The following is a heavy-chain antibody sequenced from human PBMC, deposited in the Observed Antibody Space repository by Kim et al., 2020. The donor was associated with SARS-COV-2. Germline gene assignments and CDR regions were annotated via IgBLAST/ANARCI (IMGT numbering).Heavy chain of an antibody. CDR3: TRDTGLGLRLFDY. D-gene: IGHD5-12*01. CDR1: GFTFGDYA. V-gene: IGHV3-49*04. CDR2: IRSKAYGGTT. Sequence: GGSLRLSCTASGFTFGDYAMSWVRQAPGKGLEWVGFIRSKAYGGTTEYAASVKGRFTISRDDSKSIAYLQMNSLKTEDTAVYYCTRDTGLGLRLFDYWGQGTLVTVSS. J-gene: IGHJ4*02.